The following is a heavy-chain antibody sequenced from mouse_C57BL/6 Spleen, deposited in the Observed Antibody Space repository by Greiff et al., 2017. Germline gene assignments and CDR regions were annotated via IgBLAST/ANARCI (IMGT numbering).Heavy chain of an antibody. Sequence: EVNLVESGGGLVKPGGSLKLSCAASGFTFSSYAMSWVRQTPEKRLEWVATISDGGSYTYYPDNVKGRFTISRDNAKNNLYLQMSHLKSEDTAMYYCARKSNNWYFDVWGTGTTVTVSS. J-gene: IGHJ1*03. CDR3: ARKSNNWYFDV. D-gene: IGHD2-5*01. V-gene: IGHV5-4*03. CDR2: ISDGGSYT. CDR1: GFTFSSYA.